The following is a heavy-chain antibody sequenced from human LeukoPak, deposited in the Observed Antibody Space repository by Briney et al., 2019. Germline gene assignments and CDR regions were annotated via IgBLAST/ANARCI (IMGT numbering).Heavy chain of an antibody. CDR2: INSDGSST. CDR3: ARGTGSYYSLGY. J-gene: IGHJ4*02. CDR1: GFTFSSYW. D-gene: IGHD1-26*01. Sequence: GGSLRLSCAASGFTFSSYWMHWVRQAPGKELVWVSRINSDGSSTSYADSVKSRFTISRDNAKNTLYLQMDSLRAGDTAMYYYARGTGSYYSLGYWGQGTLVTVSS. V-gene: IGHV3-74*01.